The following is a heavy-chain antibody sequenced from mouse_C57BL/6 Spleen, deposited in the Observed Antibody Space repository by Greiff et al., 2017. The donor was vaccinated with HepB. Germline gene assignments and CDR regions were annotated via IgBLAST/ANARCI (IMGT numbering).Heavy chain of an antibody. D-gene: IGHD4-1*01. CDR3: ARQSLTGTYDY. J-gene: IGHJ2*01. Sequence: EVMLVESGGGLVKPGGSLKLSCAASGFTFSSYTMSWVRQTPEKRLEWVATISGGGGNTYYPDSVKGRFTISRDNAKNTLYLQMSSLRSEDTALYYCARQSLTGTYDYWGQGTTLTVSS. CDR1: GFTFSSYT. CDR2: ISGGGGNT. V-gene: IGHV5-9*01.